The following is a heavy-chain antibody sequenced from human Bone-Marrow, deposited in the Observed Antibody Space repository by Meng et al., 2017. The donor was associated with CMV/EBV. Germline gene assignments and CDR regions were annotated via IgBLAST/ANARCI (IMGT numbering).Heavy chain of an antibody. CDR3: ATALTTVTTLFDY. Sequence: ASVKVFCKVSGYTLTELSMHWVRQAPGKGLEWMGGFDPEDGETIYAQKFQGRVTMTEDTSTDTAYMELSSLRSEDTAVYYCATALTTVTTLFDYWGQGTLVTVSS. D-gene: IGHD4-17*01. CDR2: FDPEDGET. V-gene: IGHV1-24*01. CDR1: GYTLTELS. J-gene: IGHJ4*02.